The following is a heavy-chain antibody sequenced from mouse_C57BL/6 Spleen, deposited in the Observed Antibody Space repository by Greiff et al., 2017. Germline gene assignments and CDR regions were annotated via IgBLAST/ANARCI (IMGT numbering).Heavy chain of an antibody. J-gene: IGHJ3*01. CDR3: ARGDYAFAY. CDR1: GYSFTSYY. D-gene: IGHD2-4*01. V-gene: IGHV1-66*01. Sequence: VKLQESGPELVKPGASVKISCKASGYSFTSYYIHWVKQRPGQGLEWIGWIYPGSGNTKYNEKFKGKATLTADTSSSTAYMQLSSLTSEDAAVYYCARGDYAFAYWGQGTLVTVSA. CDR2: IYPGSGNT.